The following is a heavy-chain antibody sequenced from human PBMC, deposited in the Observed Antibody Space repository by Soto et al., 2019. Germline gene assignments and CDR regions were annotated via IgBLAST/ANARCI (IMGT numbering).Heavy chain of an antibody. V-gene: IGHV3-53*04. CDR3: ARDLRKAARPYYYYYMDV. CDR1: GFTVSSNY. D-gene: IGHD6-6*01. CDR2: IYSGGST. J-gene: IGHJ6*03. Sequence: EVQLVESGGSLVQPGGSLRLSCAASGFTVSSNYMSWVRQAPGKGLEWVSVIYSGGSTYYADSVKGRFTISRHNSKNTLYLQMNSLRAEDTAVYYCARDLRKAARPYYYYYMDVWGKGTTVTVSS.